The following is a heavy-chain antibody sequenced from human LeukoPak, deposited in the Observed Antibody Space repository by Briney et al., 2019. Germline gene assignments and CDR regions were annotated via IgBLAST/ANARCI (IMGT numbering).Heavy chain of an antibody. CDR2: IYSGGST. D-gene: IGHD3-9*01. Sequence: PGGSLGLSCAASEFSVGSNYMTWVRQAPGKGLEWVSLIYSGGSTYYADSVKGRFTISRDNYKNTLYLQMNSLRAEDTAVYYCAKDGGEYYDILTGYYPRLYYMDVWGKGTTVTIS. J-gene: IGHJ6*03. CDR1: EFSVGSNY. V-gene: IGHV3-66*01. CDR3: AKDGGEYYDILTGYYPRLYYMDV.